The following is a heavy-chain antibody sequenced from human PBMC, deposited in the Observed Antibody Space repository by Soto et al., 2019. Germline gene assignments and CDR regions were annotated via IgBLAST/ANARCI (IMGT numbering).Heavy chain of an antibody. J-gene: IGHJ3*02. CDR1: GDSVSSNSAA. CDR3: ARVGDFWSGYFDAFDI. Sequence: SQTLSLTCAISGDSVSSNSAAWNWIRQSPSRGLEWLGRTYYRSKWYNDYAVSVKSRITIHPDTSKNQFSLQLNSVTPEYTALYYCARVGDFWSGYFDAFDIWGQGTMVTVS. D-gene: IGHD3-3*01. V-gene: IGHV6-1*01. CDR2: TYYRSKWYN.